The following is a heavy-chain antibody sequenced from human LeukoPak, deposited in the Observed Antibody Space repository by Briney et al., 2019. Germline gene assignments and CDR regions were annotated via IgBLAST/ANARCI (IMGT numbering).Heavy chain of an antibody. J-gene: IGHJ6*02. Sequence: PSETLSLTCAVYGGSFSGYYWSWIRQPPGKGLEWIGEINHSGSTNYNPSLKSRVTISVDTSKNQFSLKLSSVTAADTAVYYCASQWIQLPVGMDVWGQGTTVTVSS. CDR2: INHSGST. V-gene: IGHV4-34*01. D-gene: IGHD5-18*01. CDR3: ASQWIQLPVGMDV. CDR1: GGSFSGYY.